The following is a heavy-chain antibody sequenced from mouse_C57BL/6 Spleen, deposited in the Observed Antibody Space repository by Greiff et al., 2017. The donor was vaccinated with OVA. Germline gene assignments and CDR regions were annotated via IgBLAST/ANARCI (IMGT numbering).Heavy chain of an antibody. D-gene: IGHD1-1*01. V-gene: IGHV1-80*01. J-gene: IGHJ2*01. CDR1: GYAFSSYW. CDR3: ARSIYYYGSRTPSFDY. Sequence: VQLQQSGAELVKPGASVKISCKASGYAFSSYWMNWVKQRPGKGLEWIGQIYPGDGDTNYNGKFKGKATLTADKSSITAYMQLSSLTSEDSAVYFCARSIYYYGSRTPSFDYWGQGTTLTVSS. CDR2: IYPGDGDT.